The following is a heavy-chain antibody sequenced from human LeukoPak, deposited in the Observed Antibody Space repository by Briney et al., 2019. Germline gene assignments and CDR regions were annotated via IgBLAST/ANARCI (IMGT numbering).Heavy chain of an antibody. J-gene: IGHJ4*02. Sequence: SETLSLTCAVYGGCFSGYYWSWIRQPPGKGLEWIGGINHSGSTNYNPSLKSRVTISVDTSKNQFSLKLSSVTAADTAVYYCARELVDYDFWSGYYPKYYFDYWGQGTLVTVSS. V-gene: IGHV4-34*01. CDR3: ARELVDYDFWSGYYPKYYFDY. D-gene: IGHD3-3*01. CDR1: GGCFSGYY. CDR2: INHSGST.